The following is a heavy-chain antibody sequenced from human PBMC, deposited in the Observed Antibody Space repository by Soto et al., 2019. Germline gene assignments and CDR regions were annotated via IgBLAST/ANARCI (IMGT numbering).Heavy chain of an antibody. CDR2: IYSGGST. Sequence: PGGSLRLSCAASGFTVGSNYMSWVRQAPGKGLEWVSVIYSGGSTYYADSVKGRFTISRDNSKNTLYLQMNSLRAEDTAVYYCARDLSGVRDPGYFDYWGQGTLVTVS. CDR1: GFTVGSNY. V-gene: IGHV3-66*01. J-gene: IGHJ4*02. D-gene: IGHD1-26*01. CDR3: ARDLSGVRDPGYFDY.